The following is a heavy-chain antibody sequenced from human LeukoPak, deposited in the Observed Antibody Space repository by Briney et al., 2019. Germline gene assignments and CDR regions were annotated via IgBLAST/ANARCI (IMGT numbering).Heavy chain of an antibody. CDR1: GLTFNNYA. D-gene: IGHD1-20*01. CDR3: AREERYNWNYFDY. Sequence: GGSLRLSCEVPGLTFNNYAMSWVRQAPGKGLEWVSAISGSGGRTYYADSVKGRFTISRDNSKNTLFLHMNSLRAEDTAVYYCAREERYNWNYFDYWGQGTLVTVSS. J-gene: IGHJ4*02. CDR2: ISGSGGRT. V-gene: IGHV3-23*01.